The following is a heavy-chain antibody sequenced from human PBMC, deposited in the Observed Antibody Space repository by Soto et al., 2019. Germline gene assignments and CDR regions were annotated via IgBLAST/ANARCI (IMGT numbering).Heavy chain of an antibody. D-gene: IGHD3-3*01. CDR3: ARGRTIFGVVRGDV. J-gene: IGHJ6*02. V-gene: IGHV4-34*01. CDR2: INHSGST. CDR1: GGGFSGFY. Sequence: SGSPSLPCAFYGGGFSGFYWGWVRPPPGKGLEWIGEINHSGSTNYNPSLKSRVTISVDTSKNQFSLKLSSVTAADTAVYYCARGRTIFGVVRGDVWGQGTTVTVSS.